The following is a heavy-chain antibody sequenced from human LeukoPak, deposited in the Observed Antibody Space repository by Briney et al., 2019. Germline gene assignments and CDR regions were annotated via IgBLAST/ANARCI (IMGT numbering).Heavy chain of an antibody. CDR1: GFIFDDYA. CDR2: ISGDGGCT. Sequence: PGGSLRLSCAASGFIFDDYAMHWVRQAPGKGLEWVSLISGDGGCTYYADSVKGRFTISRDNSKNSLYLQMNSLRTEDTALYYCARGYYYDSSGYYLSDAFDIWGQGTMVTVSS. V-gene: IGHV3-43*02. CDR3: ARGYYYDSSGYYLSDAFDI. D-gene: IGHD3-22*01. J-gene: IGHJ3*02.